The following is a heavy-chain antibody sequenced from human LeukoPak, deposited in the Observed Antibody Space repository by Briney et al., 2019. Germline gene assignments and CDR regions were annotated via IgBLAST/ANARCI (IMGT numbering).Heavy chain of an antibody. Sequence: SETLSLTCAVYGGSFSGYYWSWIRQPPGKGLEWIGEINHSGSTNYNLSLKSRVTISVDTSKNQFSLKLSSVTAADTAVYYCARDSGTTGEVKFDPWGQGTLVTVSS. CDR2: INHSGST. CDR1: GGSFSGYY. D-gene: IGHD3-10*01. J-gene: IGHJ5*02. CDR3: ARDSGTTGEVKFDP. V-gene: IGHV4-34*01.